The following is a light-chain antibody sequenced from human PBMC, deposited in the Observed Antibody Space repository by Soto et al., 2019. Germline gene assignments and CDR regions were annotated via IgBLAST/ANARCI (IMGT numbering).Light chain of an antibody. Sequence: EIVMTQSLATLSVSPGERATLSCRASQSVSSNLAWYQQKPGQAPRLLIHSASTRATGIPVRFSGSGSGTEFTLTISSLQSEDFAVYYCQQYNDWPPTFGGGTKVVI. CDR2: SAS. CDR3: QQYNDWPPT. V-gene: IGKV3-15*01. J-gene: IGKJ4*01. CDR1: QSVSSN.